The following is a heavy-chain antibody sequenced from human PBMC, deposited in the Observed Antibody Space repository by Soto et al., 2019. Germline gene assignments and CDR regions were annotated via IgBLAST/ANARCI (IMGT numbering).Heavy chain of an antibody. D-gene: IGHD2-15*01. Sequence: PSETLSLTCTVSGGSISDYYWSWIRRPPGKGLEWIGYIYDSGSTNYNPSLKSRVTISVDTSKNQFSLKLSSVTAADTAVYYCAGTRGYCSGGSCPTVVDYWGQGTLVTVSS. CDR3: AGTRGYCSGGSCPTVVDY. CDR1: GGSISDYY. CDR2: IYDSGST. J-gene: IGHJ4*02. V-gene: IGHV4-59*01.